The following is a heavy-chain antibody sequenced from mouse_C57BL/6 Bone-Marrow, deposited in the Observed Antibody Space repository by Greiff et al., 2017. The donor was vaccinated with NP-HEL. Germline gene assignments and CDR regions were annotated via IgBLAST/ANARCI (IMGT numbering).Heavy chain of an antibody. Sequence: VQVVESGPGLVAPSQSLSITCTVSGFSLTSYAISWVRQPPGKGLEWLGVIWTCGGTNYNSALKSRLSISKDNSKSQVFLKMNSLQTDDTARYYCARKEAYGNFFAFWGQGTLVTVSA. V-gene: IGHV2-9-1*01. CDR1: GFSLTSYA. CDR3: ARKEAYGNFFAF. D-gene: IGHD2-1*01. CDR2: IWTCGGT. J-gene: IGHJ3*01.